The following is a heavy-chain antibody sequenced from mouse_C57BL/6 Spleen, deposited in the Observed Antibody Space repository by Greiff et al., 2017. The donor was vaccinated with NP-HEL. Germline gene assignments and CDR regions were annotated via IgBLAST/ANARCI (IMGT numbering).Heavy chain of an antibody. CDR1: GFNIKDYY. Sequence: EVQLQQSGAELVKPGASVKLSCTASGFNIKDYYMHWVKQRTEQGLEWIGRIDPEDGETKYAPKLQGKATITADTSSNTAYLQLSSLTTGDTAVNDGARLGNAVVRGAMDYWGQGTSVTVSS. CDR2: IDPEDGET. J-gene: IGHJ4*01. D-gene: IGHD1-1*01. CDR3: ARLGNAVVRGAMDY. V-gene: IGHV14-2*01.